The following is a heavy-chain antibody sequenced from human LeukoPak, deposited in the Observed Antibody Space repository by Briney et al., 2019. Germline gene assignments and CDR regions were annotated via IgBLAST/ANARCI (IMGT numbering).Heavy chain of an antibody. Sequence: SETLPLTCAVSGGSISSSNWWSWVRQPPGKGLEWIGEIYHSGSTNYNPSLKSRVTISVDKSKNQFSLKLSSVTAADTAVYYCARIPADIVVVPAAPDPYGMDVWGQGTTVTVSS. D-gene: IGHD2-2*01. J-gene: IGHJ6*02. CDR3: ARIPADIVVVPAAPDPYGMDV. CDR1: GGSISSSNW. V-gene: IGHV4-4*02. CDR2: IYHSGST.